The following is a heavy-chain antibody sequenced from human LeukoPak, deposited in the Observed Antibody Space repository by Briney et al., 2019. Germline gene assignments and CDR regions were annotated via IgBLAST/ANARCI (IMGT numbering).Heavy chain of an antibody. Sequence: ASVKVSCKASGYTFTTYYIHWVLQAPGQGLEWMGWINPNSGCTSYAQKFQGRVTMTRDTSTSAAYMEVSRLTSDDTAVYYCARVLISGRNRDAFDFWGQGTMVIVSS. D-gene: IGHD1-26*01. CDR1: GYTFTTYY. CDR3: ARVLISGRNRDAFDF. CDR2: INPNSGCT. V-gene: IGHV1-2*02. J-gene: IGHJ3*01.